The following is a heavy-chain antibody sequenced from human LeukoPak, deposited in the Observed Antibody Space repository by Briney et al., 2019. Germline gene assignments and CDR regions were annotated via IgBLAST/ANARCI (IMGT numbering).Heavy chain of an antibody. CDR3: STVGGHNDVWLSYYYGH. Sequence: GGSLRLSCAASGFTFSNAWMTWVRQAPGKGLEWVGRIRSYVYGGTTDYAAPVKGRFIISRDDSKDTVFLQMDNLKIEDTAVYYCSTVGGHNDVWLSYYYGHWGPGTRVTVAS. CDR1: GFTFSNAW. D-gene: IGHD3-22*01. CDR2: IRSYVYGGTT. J-gene: IGHJ4*02. V-gene: IGHV3-15*01.